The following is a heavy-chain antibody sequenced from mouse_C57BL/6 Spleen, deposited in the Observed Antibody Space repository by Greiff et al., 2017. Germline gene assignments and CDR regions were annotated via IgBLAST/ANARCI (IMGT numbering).Heavy chain of an antibody. J-gene: IGHJ2*01. CDR1: GFTFSDYY. Sequence: EVKVVESEGGLVQPGSSMKLSCTASGFTFSDYYMAWVRQVPEKGLEWVANINYDGSSTYYLDSLKSRFIISRDNAKNILYLQMSSLKSEDTATYYCARSDDYDALHYWGQGTTLTVSS. V-gene: IGHV5-16*01. CDR2: INYDGSST. D-gene: IGHD2-4*01. CDR3: ARSDDYDALHY.